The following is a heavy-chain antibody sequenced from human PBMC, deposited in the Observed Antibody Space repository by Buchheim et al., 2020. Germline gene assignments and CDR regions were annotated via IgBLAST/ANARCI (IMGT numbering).Heavy chain of an antibody. Sequence: QVQLVESGGGVVQPGRSLRLSCAASGFTFSSYGMHWVRQAPGKGLEWVAVISYDGSNKYYADSVKGRFTISRDNSKNTLYLHMNSLSAEDTAVYYCASGVYYDSSCYHYFDYWGQGTL. CDR1: GFTFSSYG. D-gene: IGHD3-22*01. J-gene: IGHJ4*02. CDR3: ASGVYYDSSCYHYFDY. V-gene: IGHV3-30*03. CDR2: ISYDGSNK.